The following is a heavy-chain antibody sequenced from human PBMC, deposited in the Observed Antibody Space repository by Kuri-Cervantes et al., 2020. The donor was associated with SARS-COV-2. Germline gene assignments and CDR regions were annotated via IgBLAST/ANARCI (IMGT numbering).Heavy chain of an antibody. J-gene: IGHJ6*02. Sequence: GSLRLSCAVYGGSFSSYYWSWIRQPPGKGLEWIGEINHSGSTNYNPSLKSRVTISVDTSKKQFSLKLSSVTAADTAVYYCAGGVGAAMSGTLITIYYYGMDVWGQGTTVTVSS. CDR1: GGSFSSYY. V-gene: IGHV4-34*01. CDR2: INHSGST. CDR3: AGGVGAAMSGTLITIYYYGMDV. D-gene: IGHD6-19*01.